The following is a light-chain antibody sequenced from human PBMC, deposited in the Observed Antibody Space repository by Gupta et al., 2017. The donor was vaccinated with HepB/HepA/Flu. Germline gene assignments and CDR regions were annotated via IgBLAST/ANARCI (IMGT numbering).Light chain of an antibody. CDR3: EEGEDSLSGPNWV. V-gene: IGLV1-44*01. Sequence: QSVLTQPPSASSTPGQSVTISCSGSTSNTRSNFVSCYQQVPGSAPKRLIFSNNKRPQGGPDRSSGSKAGTSASMAIRGLQADDEAEDDCEEGEDSLSGPNWVVGGGTKVTV. CDR1: TSNTRSNF. CDR2: SNN. J-gene: IGLJ3*02.